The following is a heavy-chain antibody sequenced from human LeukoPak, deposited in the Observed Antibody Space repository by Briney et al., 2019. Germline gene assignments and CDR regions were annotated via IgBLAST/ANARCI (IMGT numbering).Heavy chain of an antibody. J-gene: IGHJ6*03. CDR2: IIPIFGTA. CDR1: GGTFSSYA. Sequence: SVTVSCKASGGTFSSYAISWVRQAPGQGLEWMGGIIPIFGTANYAQKFQGRVTITTDESTSTAYMELSSLRSEDTAVYYCARGLAARLRAFYYYMDVWGKGTTVTVSS. D-gene: IGHD6-6*01. CDR3: ARGLAARLRAFYYYMDV. V-gene: IGHV1-69*05.